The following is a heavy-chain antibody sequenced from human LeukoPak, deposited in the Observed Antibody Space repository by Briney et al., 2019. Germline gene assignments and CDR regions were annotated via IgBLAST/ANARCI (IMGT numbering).Heavy chain of an antibody. CDR2: ISGSGDST. CDR1: GFTFSTYA. J-gene: IGHJ4*02. CDR3: AKDRRSTTSSGSYIDY. D-gene: IGHD1-26*01. V-gene: IGHV3-23*01. Sequence: TGGSLRLSCAASGFTFSTYAMNWVRQAPGKGLEWVSTISGSGDSTYYADSVKGRFTISRDNSKNTLSLQMNTLRAEDTAVYYCAKDRRSTTSSGSYIDYWGQGTLATVSS.